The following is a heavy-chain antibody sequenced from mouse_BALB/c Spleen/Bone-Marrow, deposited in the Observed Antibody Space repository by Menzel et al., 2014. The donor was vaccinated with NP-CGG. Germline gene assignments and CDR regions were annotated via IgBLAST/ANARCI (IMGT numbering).Heavy chain of an antibody. CDR1: GYTFTNYY. CDR3: TRSGNYLFAY. J-gene: IGHJ3*01. V-gene: IGHV1S81*02. CDR2: INPSNGGT. Sequence: QVQLKQSGAELVKPGASVRLSCKASGYTFTNYYMYWVKQRPGQGLEWIGEINPSNGGTNFNEKFKSKATLTVDKSSNTTYMQLSSLTSEDSAVHYCTRSGNYLFAYWGQGTLVTVSA. D-gene: IGHD2-1*01.